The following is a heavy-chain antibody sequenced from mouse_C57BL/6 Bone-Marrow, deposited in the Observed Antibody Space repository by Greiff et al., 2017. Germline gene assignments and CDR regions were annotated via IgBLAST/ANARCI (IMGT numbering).Heavy chain of an antibody. CDR2: IDPETGGT. J-gene: IGHJ4*01. CDR1: GYTFTDYE. V-gene: IGHV1-15*01. CDR3: GIYYGNPYAMDY. D-gene: IGHD2-1*01. Sequence: VQLQQSGAELVRPGASVTLSCKASGYTFTDYEMHWVKQTPVHGLEWIGAIDPETGGTAYNQKFKGKAILTADKSSSTAYMELRSLTSEDSAVYYCGIYYGNPYAMDYWGQGTSVTVSS.